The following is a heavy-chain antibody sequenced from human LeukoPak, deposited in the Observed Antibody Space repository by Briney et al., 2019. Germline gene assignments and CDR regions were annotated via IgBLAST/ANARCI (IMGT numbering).Heavy chain of an antibody. CDR2: TWYDGSNK. D-gene: IGHD2-15*01. V-gene: IGHV3-33*01. CDR3: ARDHPEAHCSGGSCYSGYYHYAMDV. CDR1: GFTFSRYN. J-gene: IGHJ6*02. Sequence: GRSLRLSCAASGFTFSRYNMHWVRQSPGKGLEWVAVTWYDGSNKYYGDSVKGRFTISRDNSNNTLYLEMSSLRNEDTAVYYCARDHPEAHCSGGSCYSGYYHYAMDVWGQGTTVTVSS.